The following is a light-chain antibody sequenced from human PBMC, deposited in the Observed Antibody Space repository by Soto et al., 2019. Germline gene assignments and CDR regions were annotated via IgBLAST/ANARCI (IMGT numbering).Light chain of an antibody. CDR2: EVN. V-gene: IGLV2-8*01. CDR3: SSYAGSNNWGV. CDR1: SSDVGGYNY. Sequence: QSALTQPPSASGSPGQSVTISCTGTSSDVGGYNYVSWYQQHPGKAPKLMIYEVNKRPSGVPDRFSGSKSGNTASLTVSGLQAEDEADYYCSSYAGSNNWGVFGGGTQLTVL. J-gene: IGLJ2*01.